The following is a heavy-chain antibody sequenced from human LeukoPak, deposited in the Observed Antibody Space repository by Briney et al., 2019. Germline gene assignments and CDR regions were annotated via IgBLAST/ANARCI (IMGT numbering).Heavy chain of an antibody. CDR3: AGRITMVRGVSKVDY. V-gene: IGHV3-48*03. J-gene: IGHJ4*02. CDR1: GFTFSSYE. D-gene: IGHD3-10*01. Sequence: GGSLRLSCAASGFTFSSYEMNWVRQAPGKGLEWVSYISSSGSTIYYADSVKGRFTISRDNAKNSLYLQMNSLRAEDTAVYYCAGRITMVRGVSKVDYWGQRTLVTVSS. CDR2: ISSSGSTI.